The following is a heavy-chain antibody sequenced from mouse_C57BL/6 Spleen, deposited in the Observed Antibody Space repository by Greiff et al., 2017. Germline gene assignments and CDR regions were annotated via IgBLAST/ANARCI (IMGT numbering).Heavy chain of an antibody. J-gene: IGHJ4*01. V-gene: IGHV1-50*01. CDR3: ARGTVVEAMDY. D-gene: IGHD1-1*01. CDR2: IDPSDSYT. Sequence: QVQLQQPGAELVKPGASVKLSCKASGYTFTSYWMQWVKQRPGQGLEWIGEIDPSDSYTNYNQKFKGKATLTVDTSSSTAYMQLSSLTSADSAVYYCARGTVVEAMDYWGQGTSVTVSS. CDR1: GYTFTSYW.